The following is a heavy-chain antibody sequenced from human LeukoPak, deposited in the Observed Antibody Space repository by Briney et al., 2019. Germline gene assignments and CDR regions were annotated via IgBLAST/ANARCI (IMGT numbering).Heavy chain of an antibody. CDR2: IYSGGST. CDR3: ARDIYSYGPNWFDP. D-gene: IGHD5-18*01. J-gene: IGHJ5*02. V-gene: IGHV3-66*01. Sequence: GGSLRLSCAASGFTVSSNYMTWVRQAPGKGLEWVSVIYSGGSTYYADSVKGRFTISRDNSKSTLYLQMNSLRVEDTAVYYCARDIYSYGPNWFDPWGQGTLVTVSS. CDR1: GFTVSSNY.